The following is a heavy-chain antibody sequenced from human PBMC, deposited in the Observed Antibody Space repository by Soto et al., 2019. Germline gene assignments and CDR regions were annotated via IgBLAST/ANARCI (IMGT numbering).Heavy chain of an antibody. J-gene: IGHJ4*02. CDR2: ISYDGSNK. CDR1: LFIFRNYG. D-gene: IGHD6-6*01. CDR3: AKPPSHLPPASDY. V-gene: IGHV3-30*18. Sequence: LRLSSETSLFIFRNYGMHLVRQAPGKGLEWVAVISYDGSNKYYADSVKGRFTISRDNSKNTLYLQMNSLRAEDTAVYYCAKPPSHLPPASDYWGQGTLVTVSS.